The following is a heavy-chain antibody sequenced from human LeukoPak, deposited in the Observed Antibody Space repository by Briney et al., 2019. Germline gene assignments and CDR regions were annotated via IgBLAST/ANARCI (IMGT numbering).Heavy chain of an antibody. CDR3: AREYYGSGSYFDY. Sequence: SETLSLTCTVSGGSISSYYWSWIRQPPGKGLEWIGYIYYSGSTNYNPSLKSRVTISVDTSKNQFSLKLSSVTAADTAVHYCAREYYGSGSYFDYWGQGTLVTVSS. J-gene: IGHJ4*02. CDR2: IYYSGST. D-gene: IGHD3-10*01. CDR1: GGSISSYY. V-gene: IGHV4-59*01.